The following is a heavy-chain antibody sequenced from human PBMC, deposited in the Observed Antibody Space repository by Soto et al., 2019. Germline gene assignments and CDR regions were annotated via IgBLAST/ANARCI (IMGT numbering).Heavy chain of an antibody. D-gene: IGHD3-16*01. CDR2: ISSSSSYI. CDR3: ARESNYDYISDY. CDR1: GFTFSYYS. V-gene: IGHV3-21*01. J-gene: IGHJ4*02. Sequence: EVQLVESGGGLVKPGGSLRLSCAASGFTFSYYSMNWVRQAPGKGLEWVSSISSSSSYIYYADSVKGRFTISRDNAKNSLYLQMNSLRAEDTAVYYCARESNYDYISDYGGQGTLVTVSS.